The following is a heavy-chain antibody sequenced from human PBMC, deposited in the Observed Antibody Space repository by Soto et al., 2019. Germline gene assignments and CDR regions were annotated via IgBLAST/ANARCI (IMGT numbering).Heavy chain of an antibody. V-gene: IGHV3-30*18. J-gene: IGHJ4*02. CDR2: ISYDGSNK. CDR3: AKLLITMTVVVPPGY. CDR1: GFTFSSYG. Sequence: GGSLRLSCAASGFTFSSYGMHWVRQAPGKGLEWVAIISYDGSNKYCADSVKGRFTISRDNSKNTLYLQMNSLRAEDTAVYYCAKLLITMTVVVPPGYWGRGTLVTVSS. D-gene: IGHD3-22*01.